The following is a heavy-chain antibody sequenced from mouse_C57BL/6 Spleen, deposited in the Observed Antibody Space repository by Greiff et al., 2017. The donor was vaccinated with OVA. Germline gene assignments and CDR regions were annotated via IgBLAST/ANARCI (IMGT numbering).Heavy chain of an antibody. V-gene: IGHV5-4*01. CDR1: GFTFSSYA. CDR3: ARDLDSSGSWFAY. CDR2: ISDGGSYT. J-gene: IGHJ3*01. Sequence: EVQVVESGGGLVKPGGSLKLSCAASGFTFSSYAMSWVRQTPEKRLEWVATISDGGSYTYYPDNVKGRFTISRDNAKNNLYLQMSSLKSEDTAMYYCARDLDSSGSWFAYWGQGTLVTVSA. D-gene: IGHD3-2*02.